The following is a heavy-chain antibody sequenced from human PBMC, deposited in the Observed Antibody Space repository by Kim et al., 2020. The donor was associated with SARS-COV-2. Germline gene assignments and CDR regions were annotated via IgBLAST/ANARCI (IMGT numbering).Heavy chain of an antibody. Sequence: SETLSLTCTVSGAYVSGGGYYWTWIRQAPGKGLEWIGYADNKGRTDYNPSLKSRVTISVDTSKNQFFMRLTSMTAADAALYFCARDTSGSYLPYGVDVWGQGTTVTVSS. CDR2: ADNKGRT. J-gene: IGHJ6*02. CDR1: GAYVSGGGYY. V-gene: IGHV4-61*08. D-gene: IGHD1-26*01. CDR3: ARDTSGSYLPYGVDV.